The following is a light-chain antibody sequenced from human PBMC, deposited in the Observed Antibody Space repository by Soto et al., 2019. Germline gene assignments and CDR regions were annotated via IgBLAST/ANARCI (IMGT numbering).Light chain of an antibody. CDR3: QSYDRSLSGWV. V-gene: IGLV1-40*01. CDR1: SSNIGAGYD. Sequence: QSVLTQPPSVSGAPGQRVTISCTGSSSNIGAGYDVHWYQQLPGTAPKLLIYGNSKRPSGVPDRFSGSKSGTSASLAITGLQAEDEADYYCQSYDRSLSGWVFGGGTKLTVL. J-gene: IGLJ3*02. CDR2: GNS.